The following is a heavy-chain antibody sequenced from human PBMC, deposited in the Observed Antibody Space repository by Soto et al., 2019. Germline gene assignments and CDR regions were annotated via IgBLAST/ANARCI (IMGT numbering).Heavy chain of an antibody. J-gene: IGHJ6*02. CDR1: GGTFSSYA. CDR3: ARVSIPDDYYYGMDV. Sequence: SVKVSCKASGGTFSSYAISWVRQAPGQGLEWMGGIIPSVGTASYAQKFQGRVTMTGDASTSTVYMELSSLRSEDTAVYYCARVSIPDDYYYGMDVWGQGTMVTVSS. V-gene: IGHV1-69*13. CDR2: IIPSVGTA.